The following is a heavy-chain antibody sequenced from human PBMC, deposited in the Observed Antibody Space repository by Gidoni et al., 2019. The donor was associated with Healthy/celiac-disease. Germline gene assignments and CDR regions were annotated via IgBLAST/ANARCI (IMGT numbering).Heavy chain of an antibody. Sequence: QVQLVQCGAEVKKAGHSVKVSCKVAASTFTGDYTHWVRQAPGQGLEWMGRINPSSGGTSYAQKFQGRVTMTRDTSISTAYMELSRLRSDDTAVYYCARDVVIAAAGTLGSEYFQHWGQGTLVTVSS. D-gene: IGHD6-13*01. CDR2: INPSSGGT. J-gene: IGHJ1*01. CDR3: ARDVVIAAAGTLGSEYFQH. V-gene: IGHV1-2*06. CDR1: ASTFTGDY.